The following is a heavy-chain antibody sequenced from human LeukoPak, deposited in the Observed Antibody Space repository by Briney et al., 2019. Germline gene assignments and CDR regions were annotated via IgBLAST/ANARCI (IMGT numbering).Heavy chain of an antibody. CDR3: ARDHYYYDSSGYYYFQH. Sequence: ASVKVSCKASGYTFTSYYMHWVRQAPGQGLEWMGIINPSGGSTSYAQKFQGRVTMTRDTSTSTVYMELSSLRSEDTAVYYCARDHYYYDSSGYYYFQHWGQGTLVTVSS. CDR2: INPSGGST. J-gene: IGHJ1*01. D-gene: IGHD3-22*01. CDR1: GYTFTSYY. V-gene: IGHV1-46*01.